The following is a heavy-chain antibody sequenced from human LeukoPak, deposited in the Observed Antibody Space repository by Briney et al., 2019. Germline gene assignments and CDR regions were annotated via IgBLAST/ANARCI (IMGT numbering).Heavy chain of an antibody. Sequence: GGSLRLSCAASGFTFSSYAMSWVRQAPGKGLEWVSAISGSGGSTYYADSVKGRFTISRDNSKNTLYLQMNSLRAEDTAVYYCAKEADYCGGDCYSGFDYWGRGTLVTVSS. V-gene: IGHV3-23*01. D-gene: IGHD2-21*01. CDR3: AKEADYCGGDCYSGFDY. CDR2: ISGSGGST. J-gene: IGHJ4*02. CDR1: GFTFSSYA.